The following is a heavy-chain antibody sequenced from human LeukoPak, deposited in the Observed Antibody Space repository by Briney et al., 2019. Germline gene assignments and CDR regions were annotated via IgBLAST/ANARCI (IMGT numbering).Heavy chain of an antibody. CDR1: GFTFSSYA. CDR2: IVGDSSKT. J-gene: IGHJ6*03. D-gene: IGHD2-21*01. CDR3: AKQPYNYYYLDV. Sequence: GGSLRLSCEASGFTFSSYAMSWVRQAPGKGLEWVSTIVGDSSKTYYADSMKGRFTISRDNSNYMLFLHMNNLRAEDTAIYYCAKQPYNYYYLDVWGKGTTVTVSS. V-gene: IGHV3-23*01.